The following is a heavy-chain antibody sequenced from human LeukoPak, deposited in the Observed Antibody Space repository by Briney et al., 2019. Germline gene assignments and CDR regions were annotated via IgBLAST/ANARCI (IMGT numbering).Heavy chain of an antibody. V-gene: IGHV4-39*01. CDR3: AVNTYQRKYDFWSGYLNWFDP. CDR1: GGSISSSSYY. D-gene: IGHD3-3*01. CDR2: IYYSGST. J-gene: IGHJ5*02. Sequence: PSETLSLTCTVSGGSISSSSYYWGWIRQPPGKGLEWIGSIYYSGSTYYNPSLKSRVTISVDTSKNQFSLKLSSVTAADTAVYYCAVNTYQRKYDFWSGYLNWFDPWGQGTLVTVSS.